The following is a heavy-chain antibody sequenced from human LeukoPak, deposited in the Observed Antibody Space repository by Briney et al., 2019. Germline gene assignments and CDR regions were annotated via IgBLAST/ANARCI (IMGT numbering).Heavy chain of an antibody. CDR1: GYTFTSYD. J-gene: IGHJ6*03. CDR3: ARHGSLYYYYYMDV. Sequence: ASVKVSCKASGYTFTSYDINWVRQATGQGLEWMGWMNPNSGNTGYAQKFQGRVAITSNTAISTAYMELSSLRSEDTAVYYCARHGSLYYYYYMDVWGKGTTVTVSS. CDR2: MNPNSGNT. V-gene: IGHV1-8*03.